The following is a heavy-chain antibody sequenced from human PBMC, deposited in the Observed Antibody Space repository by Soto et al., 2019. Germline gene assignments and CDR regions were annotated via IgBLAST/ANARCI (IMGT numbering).Heavy chain of an antibody. CDR1: GFTFSSYA. D-gene: IGHD5-18*01. CDR3: AGNTAMDTPFDY. V-gene: IGHV3-30-3*01. CDR2: ISYDGSNK. J-gene: IGHJ4*02. Sequence: QVQLVESGGGVVQPGRSLRLSCAASGFTFSSYAMHWVRQAPGKGLEWVAVISYDGSNKYYADSVKGRFTISRDNSKNTLYLQMNSLRAEDTAVYYCAGNTAMDTPFDYWGQGTLVNVSS.